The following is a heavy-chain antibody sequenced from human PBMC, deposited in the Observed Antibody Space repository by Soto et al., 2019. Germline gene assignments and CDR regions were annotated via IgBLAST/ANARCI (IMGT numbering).Heavy chain of an antibody. CDR2: ISAYNGNT. Sequence: ASVKVACKASGYTFTSYGISWVRQTPGQGLEWMGWISAYNGNTNYAQKLQGRVTMTTDTSTSTAYMELRSLRSDDTAVYYCARDHCSGGSCYYMDVWGKGTTVTVSS. J-gene: IGHJ6*03. CDR3: ARDHCSGGSCYYMDV. V-gene: IGHV1-18*01. D-gene: IGHD2-15*01. CDR1: GYTFTSYG.